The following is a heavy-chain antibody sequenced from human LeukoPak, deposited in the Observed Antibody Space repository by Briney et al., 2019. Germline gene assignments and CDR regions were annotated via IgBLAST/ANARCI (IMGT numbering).Heavy chain of an antibody. D-gene: IGHD3-10*01. CDR2: IYSGGST. J-gene: IGHJ4*02. CDR1: GFIVSSNY. Sequence: GGSLRLSCAASGFIVSSNYMNWVRQAPGKGLEWVSVIYSGGSTYYADSVKGRFTISRDNSKNTLFLQMNSLRAEDTAVYYCARDPSVTTFRGDYWGQGTLVTVSS. CDR3: ARDPSVTTFRGDY. V-gene: IGHV3-53*01.